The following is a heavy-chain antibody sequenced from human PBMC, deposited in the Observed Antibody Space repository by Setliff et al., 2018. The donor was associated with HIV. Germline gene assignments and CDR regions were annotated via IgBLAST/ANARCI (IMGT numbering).Heavy chain of an antibody. CDR3: ARLIHTGLLYFDY. CDR1: GVSISGHF. CDR2: IYTSGTT. D-gene: IGHD2-8*02. Sequence: SEPLSLTCFVSGVSISGHFWGWIRQPPGKGLEWIGYIYTSGTTEYNPSLDSRVTISVDTSRDQFSLNLGAVTAADTALYFCARLIHTGLLYFDYWGLGMLVTVSS. V-gene: IGHV4-4*08. J-gene: IGHJ4*02.